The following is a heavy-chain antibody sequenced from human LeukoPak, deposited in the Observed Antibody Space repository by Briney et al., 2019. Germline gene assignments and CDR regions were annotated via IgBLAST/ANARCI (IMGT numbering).Heavy chain of an antibody. CDR2: IIPIFGTA. V-gene: IGHV1-69*05. CDR1: GGTFSSYA. CDR3: AGHQGLLRWFDP. D-gene: IGHD2-15*01. Sequence: GASVKVSCKASGGTFSSYAISWVRQAPGQGLEWMGGIIPIFGTANYAQKFQGRVTITTDESTSTAYMELSSLRSEDTAVYYCAGHQGLLRWFDPWGQGTLVTVSS. J-gene: IGHJ5*02.